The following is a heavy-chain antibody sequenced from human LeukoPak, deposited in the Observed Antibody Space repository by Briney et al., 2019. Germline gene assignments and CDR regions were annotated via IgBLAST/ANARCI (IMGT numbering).Heavy chain of an antibody. Sequence: SETLSLTCTVSGGSISSYYWSWIRQPPGKGLEWIGYIYYSGSTNYNPSLKSRVTISVDTSKNQFSLKLSSVTAADTAVYYCARSKAVVPAAYDYWGQGTLVTVSS. CDR1: GGSISSYY. CDR3: ARSKAVVPAAYDY. CDR2: IYYSGST. V-gene: IGHV4-59*12. J-gene: IGHJ4*02. D-gene: IGHD2-2*01.